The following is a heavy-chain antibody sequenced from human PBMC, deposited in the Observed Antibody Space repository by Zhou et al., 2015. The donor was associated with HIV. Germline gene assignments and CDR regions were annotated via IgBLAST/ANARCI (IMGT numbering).Heavy chain of an antibody. Sequence: QVQLVQSGAEVKKPGSSVKVSCKASGGTFSSYTISWVRQAPGQGLEWMGRIIPILGIANYAQKFQGRVTITADKSTSTAYMELSSLRSEDTAVYYCARSKGAVGATTLDYWGQGTLVTVSS. V-gene: IGHV1-69*02. J-gene: IGHJ4*02. CDR3: ARSKGAVGATTLDY. CDR2: IIPILGIA. D-gene: IGHD1-26*01. CDR1: GGTFSSYT.